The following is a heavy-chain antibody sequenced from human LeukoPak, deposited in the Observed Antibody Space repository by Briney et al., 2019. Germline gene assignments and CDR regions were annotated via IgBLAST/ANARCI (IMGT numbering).Heavy chain of an antibody. CDR2: LYGDGTT. CDR1: GFTVNSNY. CDR3: AKRLETVTAFDQ. V-gene: IGHV3-53*01. J-gene: IGHJ4*02. Sequence: PGGSLRLSCEGSGFTVNSNYMNWVRQGPGKGLEWVSILYGDGTTYYADSVEGRFTISRDSFKDTLYLQMHNLRVDDTAVYYCAKRLETVTAFDQWGQGTLVTVSS. D-gene: IGHD2-21*02.